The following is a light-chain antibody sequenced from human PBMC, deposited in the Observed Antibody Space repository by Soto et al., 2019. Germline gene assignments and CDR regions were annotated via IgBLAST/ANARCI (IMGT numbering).Light chain of an antibody. Sequence: QSVLTQPSSVSGAPGQRVTISCTGSSSNIGAGYDVHWYQQFPGTAPKLLIYGNSNRPSGVPDRFSGSKSGTSASLASTGLQAEDEADYYCQSYDSSLSGVFGSGTKLTVL. J-gene: IGLJ1*01. CDR2: GNS. V-gene: IGLV1-40*01. CDR1: SSNIGAGYD. CDR3: QSYDSSLSGV.